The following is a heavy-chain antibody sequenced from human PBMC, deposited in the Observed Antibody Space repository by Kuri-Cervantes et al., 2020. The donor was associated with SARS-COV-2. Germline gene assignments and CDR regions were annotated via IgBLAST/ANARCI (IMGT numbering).Heavy chain of an antibody. CDR2: INPSGGST. J-gene: IGHJ3*02. Sequence: ASVKVSCKAFGYTFTSYYMHWVRQAPGQGLEWMGIINPSGGSTSYAQKFQGRVTMTRDTSTSTVYMELSSLRSEDTAVYYCARTRIAAAGTDAFDIWGQGTMVTVSS. D-gene: IGHD6-13*01. CDR3: ARTRIAAAGTDAFDI. CDR1: GYTFTSYY. V-gene: IGHV1-46*01.